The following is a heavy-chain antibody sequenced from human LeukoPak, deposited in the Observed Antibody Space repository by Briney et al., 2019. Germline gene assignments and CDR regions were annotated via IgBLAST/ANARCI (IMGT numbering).Heavy chain of an antibody. J-gene: IGHJ4*02. D-gene: IGHD6-13*01. V-gene: IGHV3-66*01. CDR1: GFTVSSNY. CDR2: IYSGGST. CDR3: ARGTAYSSSWYTDSYFDY. Sequence: PGGSLRLSCAASGFTVSSNYMSWVRQAPGKGLEWVSVIYSGGSTYYADSVKGRFTISRDNSKNTLYLQMNSLRAEDTAVYYCARGTAYSSSWYTDSYFDYWGQGTLVTVSS.